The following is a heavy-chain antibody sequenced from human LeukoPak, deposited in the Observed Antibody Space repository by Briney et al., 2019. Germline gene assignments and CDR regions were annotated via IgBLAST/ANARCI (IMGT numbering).Heavy chain of an antibody. CDR3: ASSKTPWIQLWFFDI. CDR1: GDSINGFY. V-gene: IGHV4-59*01. Sequence: SETLSLTCTVSGDSINGFYWNWIRRPPGKGLEWIGYIYYSGNTNYNPSLKSRVTMSVDTSTNQFSLKLSSVTAADTAVYYCASSKTPWIQLWFFDIWGQGTMVTVSS. D-gene: IGHD5-18*01. J-gene: IGHJ3*02. CDR2: IYYSGNT.